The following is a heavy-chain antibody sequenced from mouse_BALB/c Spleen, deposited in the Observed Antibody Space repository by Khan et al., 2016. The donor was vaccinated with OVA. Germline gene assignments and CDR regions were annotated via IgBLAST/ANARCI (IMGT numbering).Heavy chain of an antibody. CDR3: ARAFYNGAWFAY. V-gene: IGHV2-9*02. Sequence: VKLKESGPGLVAPSQTLSITCTVSGFSISNYGVHWVRQPPGKGLEWLGVIWAGGSTNHNSALMSRLSITKDNSKNQVFLKMNSLQTDDTAIYYCARAFYNGAWFAYWGQGTLVTVSA. D-gene: IGHD1-3*01. J-gene: IGHJ3*01. CDR1: GFSISNYG. CDR2: IWAGGST.